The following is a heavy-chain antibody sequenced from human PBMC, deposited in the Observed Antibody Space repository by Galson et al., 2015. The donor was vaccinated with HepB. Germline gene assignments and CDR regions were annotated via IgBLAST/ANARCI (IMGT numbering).Heavy chain of an antibody. Sequence: FLRLSCAASGFTFSSYAMHWVRQAPGKGLEWVAVMSYDGSNKYYADSVKGRFTISRDNSKNTPYLQMNSLRAEDTAVYYCARGPGYSYAEYYFDYWGQGTLVTVSS. D-gene: IGHD5-18*01. J-gene: IGHJ4*02. CDR2: MSYDGSNK. V-gene: IGHV3-30-3*01. CDR1: GFTFSSYA. CDR3: ARGPGYSYAEYYFDY.